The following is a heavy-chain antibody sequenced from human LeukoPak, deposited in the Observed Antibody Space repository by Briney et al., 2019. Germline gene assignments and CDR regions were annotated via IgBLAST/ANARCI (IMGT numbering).Heavy chain of an antibody. J-gene: IGHJ4*02. D-gene: IGHD6-13*01. CDR2: IGDSGTT. Sequence: GGSLRLSCAVSGFTLRTAGMNWVRQAPGKGLEWDSAIGDSGTTYYADSVKGRFTISRDLSKNTLYLQMNSLSADDTAVFYCAKLSMASASDGGYWGQGTLVTVSS. CDR3: AKLSMASASDGGY. CDR1: GFTLRTAG. V-gene: IGHV3-23*01.